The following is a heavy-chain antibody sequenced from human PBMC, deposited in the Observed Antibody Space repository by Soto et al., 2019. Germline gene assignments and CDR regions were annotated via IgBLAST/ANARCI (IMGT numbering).Heavy chain of an antibody. J-gene: IGHJ3*02. CDR3: ARGGGVGVAGSAAFDM. V-gene: IGHV1-2*02. D-gene: IGHD3-3*01. CDR1: GYPVTAYY. Sequence: VQSGAVVKKPGASVTVSCSASGYPVTAYYMHWVRQAPGRGLEWMGGINPATGAAKYTQTFQGRVTRTRDTSTSTVFVELIGLTSEVTAVFYWARGGGVGVAGSAAFDMWGQGTLVTVSS. CDR2: INPATGAA.